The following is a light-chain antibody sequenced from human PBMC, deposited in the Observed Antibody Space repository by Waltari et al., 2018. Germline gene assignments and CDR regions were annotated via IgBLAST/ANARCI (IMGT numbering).Light chain of an antibody. Sequence: DIQMTQSPSSLSASVGDRVTITCRASQSISNYLNWYQQIPGKAPRLLIYSASSLQSGVPSRFSGSRSVTHFTLTISSLQPEDFATYSCHQSYTTPWTFGQGTKVEIK. V-gene: IGKV1-39*01. J-gene: IGKJ1*01. CDR1: QSISNY. CDR3: HQSYTTPWT. CDR2: SAS.